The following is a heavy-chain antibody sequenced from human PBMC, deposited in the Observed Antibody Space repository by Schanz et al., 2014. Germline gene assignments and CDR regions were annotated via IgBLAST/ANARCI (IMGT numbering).Heavy chain of an antibody. CDR1: GYTFTGYY. CDR3: ARAFGGYDPAGALDY. Sequence: QVQVEQSGPEVKKPGASVTVSCQASGYTFTGYYMHWVRQAPGQGLEWMGWINPNSGTTNYAQKFQGWVTMTRDTSISTAYMELSRLKSDDTAVYYCARAFGGYDPAGALDYWGQGTLVTVSS. V-gene: IGHV1-2*04. CDR2: INPNSGTT. D-gene: IGHD5-12*01. J-gene: IGHJ4*02.